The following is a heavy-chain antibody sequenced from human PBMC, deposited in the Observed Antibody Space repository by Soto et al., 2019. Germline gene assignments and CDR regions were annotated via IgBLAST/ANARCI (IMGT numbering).Heavy chain of an antibody. V-gene: IGHV3-7*01. CDR3: ARDHHTPYCTNGVCYYYYYGMDV. J-gene: IGHJ6*02. CDR2: IKQDGSEK. D-gene: IGHD2-8*01. Sequence: GGSLRLSCAASGFTFSSYWMSWVRQAPGKGLEWVANIKQDGSEKYYVDSVKGRFTISRDNAKNSLYLQMNSLRAEDTAVYYCARDHHTPYCTNGVCYYYYYGMDVWGQGTTVTVSS. CDR1: GFTFSSYW.